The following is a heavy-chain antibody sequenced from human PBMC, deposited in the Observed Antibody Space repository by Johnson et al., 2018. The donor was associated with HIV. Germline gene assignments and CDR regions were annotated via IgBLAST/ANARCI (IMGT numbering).Heavy chain of an antibody. CDR3: ARYQQLVRDGAFDI. V-gene: IGHV3-11*04. CDR2: ISSNGSTR. CDR1: GFTFSDYY. Sequence: QVQLLESGGGLVQPGGSLRLSCAASGFTFSDYYMSWIRQAPGKGLEWISYISSNGSTRYYADSVKGRFTISRDNAKNSLYLQMNSLRAEDTAVYYCARYQQLVRDGAFDIWGQGTMVTVSS. J-gene: IGHJ3*02. D-gene: IGHD6-13*01.